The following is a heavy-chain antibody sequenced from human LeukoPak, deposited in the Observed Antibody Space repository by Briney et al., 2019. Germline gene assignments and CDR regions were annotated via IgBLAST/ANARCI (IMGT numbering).Heavy chain of an antibody. CDR1: GYTFTSYG. V-gene: IGHV1-18*01. Sequence: ASVKVSCKASGYTFTSYGISWVRQAPGQGLEWMGWISAYNGNTNYAQKFQGRVTITTDESTSTAYMELSSLRSEDTAVYYCARSSTYYYDSSGYYGDLFDYWGQGTLVTVSS. D-gene: IGHD3-22*01. CDR3: ARSSTYYYDSSGYYGDLFDY. CDR2: ISAYNGNT. J-gene: IGHJ4*02.